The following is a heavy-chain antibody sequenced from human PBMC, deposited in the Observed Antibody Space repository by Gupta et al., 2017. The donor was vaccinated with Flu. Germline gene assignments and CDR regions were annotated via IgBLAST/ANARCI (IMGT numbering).Heavy chain of an antibody. J-gene: IGHJ4*02. CDR3: VKDTRARNTGFYYCDN. D-gene: IGHD6-25*01. CDR2: FGWNSGSI. CDR1: YA. V-gene: IGHV3-9*01. Sequence: YAMHWVRQSPEKGREWVAGFGWNSGSIGYAYSGKGRFTISRDNAKKSLYLQMSSLRADDSALYFCVKDTRARNTGFYYCDNWGQGSLVTGSS.